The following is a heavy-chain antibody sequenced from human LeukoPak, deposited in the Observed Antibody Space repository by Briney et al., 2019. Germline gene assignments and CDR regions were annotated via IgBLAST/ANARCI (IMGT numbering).Heavy chain of an antibody. V-gene: IGHV4-39*01. CDR3: ARLLYYYDSSGYYPTRFDY. CDR2: IYYSGST. D-gene: IGHD3-22*01. Sequence: SETLSLTCTVSGGSISSSSYYWGWIRQPPGKGLEWIGSIYYSGSTYYNPSLKSRVTISVDTSKNQFSLKLSSVTAADTAVYYCARLLYYYDSSGYYPTRFDYWGQGTLVTVSS. CDR1: GGSISSSSYY. J-gene: IGHJ4*02.